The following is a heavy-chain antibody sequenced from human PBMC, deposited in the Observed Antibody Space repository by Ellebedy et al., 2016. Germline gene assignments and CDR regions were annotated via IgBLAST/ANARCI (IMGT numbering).Heavy chain of an antibody. CDR1: GYTFTSYA. CDR2: INAGNGNT. V-gene: IGHV1-3*01. CDR3: ARDSHYYYDSSGYSTPFDY. J-gene: IGHJ4*02. Sequence: ASVKVSCKASGYTFTSYAMHWVRQAPGQRLEWMGWINAGNGNTKYSQKFQGRVTITRDTSASTAYMELSSLRSEDTAVYYCARDSHYYYDSSGYSTPFDYWGQGTLVTVSS. D-gene: IGHD3-22*01.